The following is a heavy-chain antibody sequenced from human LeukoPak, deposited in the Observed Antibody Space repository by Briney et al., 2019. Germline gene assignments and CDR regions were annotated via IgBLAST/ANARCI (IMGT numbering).Heavy chain of an antibody. J-gene: IGHJ4*02. CDR2: ITGSGGST. CDR1: GFTFSSYA. CDR3: AKDGVLRFLEWSGGYFDY. D-gene: IGHD3-3*01. Sequence: PGGSLRLSCAASGFTFSSYAMSWVRQAPGKGLEWVSAITGSGGSTYYADSVKGRFTISRDNSKNTLYLQMNSLRAEDTAVYYCAKDGVLRFLEWSGGYFDYWGQGTLVTVPS. V-gene: IGHV3-23*01.